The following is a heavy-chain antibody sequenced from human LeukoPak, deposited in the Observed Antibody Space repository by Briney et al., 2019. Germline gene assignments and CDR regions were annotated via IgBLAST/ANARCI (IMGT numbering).Heavy chain of an antibody. CDR1: GGSISSYY. Sequence: ASETLSLTCTVSGGSISSYYWSWIRQPPGKGLEWIGYIYYSGSTNYNPSLKSRVTISVDTSKNQFSLKLSSVTAADTAVYYCARSHYDYVWGSPRDAFDIWGQGTMVTVSS. J-gene: IGHJ3*02. CDR2: IYYSGST. D-gene: IGHD3-16*01. CDR3: ARSHYDYVWGSPRDAFDI. V-gene: IGHV4-59*01.